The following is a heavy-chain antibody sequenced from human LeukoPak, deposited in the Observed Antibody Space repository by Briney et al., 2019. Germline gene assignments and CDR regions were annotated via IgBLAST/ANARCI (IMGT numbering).Heavy chain of an antibody. J-gene: IGHJ4*02. D-gene: IGHD6-6*01. CDR1: GYTFTGYY. CDR2: INPNSGGT. V-gene: IGHV1-2*02. Sequence: ASVKVSCNASGYTFTGYYMHWVRQAPGQGLEWMGWINPNSGGTHYAQKFQGRVTMTRDTSISTAYMELSSLRSDDTAVYYCARGRRTSYYFDYWGQGTLATVSS. CDR3: ARGRRTSYYFDY.